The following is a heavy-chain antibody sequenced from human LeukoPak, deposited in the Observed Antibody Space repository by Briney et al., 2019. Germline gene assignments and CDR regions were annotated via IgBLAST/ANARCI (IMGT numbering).Heavy chain of an antibody. D-gene: IGHD6-19*01. Sequence: GGSLRLSCAASGFTFSSYSMNWVRQAPGKGLEWVSYISSSSSTIYYADSVKGRFTISRDNAKNSLYLQMNSLRDEDTAVYYCAGDVSGWYLSGGYYYYGMDVWGQGTTVTVSS. V-gene: IGHV3-48*02. CDR3: AGDVSGWYLSGGYYYYGMDV. CDR1: GFTFSSYS. CDR2: ISSSSSTI. J-gene: IGHJ6*02.